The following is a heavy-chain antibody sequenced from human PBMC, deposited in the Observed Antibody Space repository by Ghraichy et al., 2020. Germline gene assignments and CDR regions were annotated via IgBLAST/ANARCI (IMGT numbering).Heavy chain of an antibody. Sequence: GGSLRLSCAASGFTFSSYAMSWVRQAPGKGLEWVSAISGSGGSTYYADSVKGRFTISRDNSKNTLYLQMNSLRAEDTAVYYCAKDIMWLGFYYYGMDVWGQGTTVTVSS. V-gene: IGHV3-23*01. CDR2: ISGSGGST. CDR1: GFTFSSYA. J-gene: IGHJ6*02. D-gene: IGHD6-19*01. CDR3: AKDIMWLGFYYYGMDV.